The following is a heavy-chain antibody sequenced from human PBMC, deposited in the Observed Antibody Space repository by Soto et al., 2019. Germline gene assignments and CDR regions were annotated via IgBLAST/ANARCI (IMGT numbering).Heavy chain of an antibody. V-gene: IGHV3-74*01. CDR3: SRDIMVTPVY. CDR2: INNDGSDT. D-gene: IGHD5-18*01. J-gene: IGHJ4*02. CDR1: GFIFSSYW. Sequence: GGSLRLSCAASGFIFSSYWMHWVRQAPGKGLVWVSRINNDGSDTTYADSVKGRFTVSRDNTRNTLYLEMKSLRAEDTAVYYCSRDIMVTPVYWGQGTLVTVSS.